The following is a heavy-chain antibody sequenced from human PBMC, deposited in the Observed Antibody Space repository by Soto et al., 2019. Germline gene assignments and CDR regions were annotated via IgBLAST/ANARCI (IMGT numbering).Heavy chain of an antibody. CDR3: ASIDGSGSWAFDI. CDR1: GGTFSSYA. V-gene: IGHV1-69*13. CDR2: ITPIFGTA. J-gene: IGHJ3*02. D-gene: IGHD3-10*01. Sequence: SVKVSCKASGGTFSSYAISWVRQAPGQGLEWMGGITPIFGTANYAQKFQGRVTITADESTSTAYMELSSLRSEDTAVYYCASIDGSGSWAFDIWGQGTMVTVSS.